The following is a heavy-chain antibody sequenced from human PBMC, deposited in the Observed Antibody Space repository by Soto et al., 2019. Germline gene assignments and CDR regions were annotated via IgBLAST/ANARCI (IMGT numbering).Heavy chain of an antibody. V-gene: IGHV1-8*01. Sequence: QVQLVQSGSEVKKPGASVKVSCKASGYTFPSYDINWVRQATGQGLEWMGWMNPNSGNTGYAQKFQGRVTMTRNTSISTAYMELSSLISEDTAGYYCAGERTTISMDVWGQWTTVTVSS. J-gene: IGHJ6*02. CDR1: GYTFPSYD. CDR3: AGERTTISMDV. CDR2: MNPNSGNT. D-gene: IGHD3-9*01.